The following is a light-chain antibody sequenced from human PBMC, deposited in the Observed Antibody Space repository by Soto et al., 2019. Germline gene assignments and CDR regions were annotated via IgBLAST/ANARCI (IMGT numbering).Light chain of an antibody. J-gene: IGKJ2*01. CDR2: DAS. V-gene: IGKV1-9*01. Sequence: IQLTQSPSSLSASVGDRVTITCRASQGIRSFLAWYQQKPGKAPRLLIYDASTLQSGVPSRFSGTGSGTEFTLTISSLQPDDLATYFCQQYHTVPYTFGQGTKVDIK. CDR1: QGIRSF. CDR3: QQYHTVPYT.